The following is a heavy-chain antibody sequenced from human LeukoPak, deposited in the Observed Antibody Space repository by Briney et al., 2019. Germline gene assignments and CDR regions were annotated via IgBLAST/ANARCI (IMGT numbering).Heavy chain of an antibody. J-gene: IGHJ3*02. CDR2: IYYSGST. D-gene: IGHD6-13*01. V-gene: IGHV4-61*01. CDR1: GGSISSSNYY. Sequence: PSETLSLTCTVSGGSISSSNYYWGWIRQPPGKGLEWIGYIYYSGSTNYNPSLKSRVTISVDTSKNQFSLKLSSVTAADTAVYYCARDRIAAAGDAFDIWGQGTMVTVSS. CDR3: ARDRIAAAGDAFDI.